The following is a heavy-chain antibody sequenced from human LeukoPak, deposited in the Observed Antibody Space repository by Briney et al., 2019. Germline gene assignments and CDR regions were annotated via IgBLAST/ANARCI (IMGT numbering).Heavy chain of an antibody. CDR2: ISSSSSYI. J-gene: IGHJ4*02. Sequence: GGSLRLPCAASGFTFSSYSMNWVRQAPGKGLEWVSSISSSSSYIYYADSVKGRFTISRDNAKNSLYLQMNSLRAEDTAVYYCARGPPYYDILTGLPDYWGQGTLVTVSS. D-gene: IGHD3-9*01. CDR1: GFTFSSYS. V-gene: IGHV3-21*01. CDR3: ARGPPYYDILTGLPDY.